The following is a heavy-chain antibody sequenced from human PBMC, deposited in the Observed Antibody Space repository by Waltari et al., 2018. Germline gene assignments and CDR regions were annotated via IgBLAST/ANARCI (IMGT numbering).Heavy chain of an antibody. Sequence: QVQLQESGPGLVKPSETLSLTCTVSGYSINNGYYWGWIRQPPGKGLEWIGTIYHSGGTKYSPSLKSRVTISVDTYKHQFSLKLTSVTAADAAVYYCARLDRYSDYNWFDPWGQGTLVTVSS. V-gene: IGHV4-38-2*02. J-gene: IGHJ5*02. CDR3: ARLDRYSDYNWFDP. CDR1: GYSINNGYY. CDR2: IYHSGGT. D-gene: IGHD5-12*01.